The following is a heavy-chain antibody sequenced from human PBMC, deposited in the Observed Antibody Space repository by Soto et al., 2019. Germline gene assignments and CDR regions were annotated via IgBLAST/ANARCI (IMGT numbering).Heavy chain of an antibody. CDR2: ISYDGSNK. D-gene: IGHD3-22*01. J-gene: IGHJ4*02. Sequence: QVQLVESGGGVIQPGRSLRLSCAASGFTFTTYGMHWVRQAPGKGLEWVAVISYDGSNKYYADSVEGRFTISRDNSKRTLYLQMSSLRHEDTAVYYCAKDSYDSTGVFDYWGQGTLVTVSS. CDR1: GFTFTTYG. V-gene: IGHV3-30*18. CDR3: AKDSYDSTGVFDY.